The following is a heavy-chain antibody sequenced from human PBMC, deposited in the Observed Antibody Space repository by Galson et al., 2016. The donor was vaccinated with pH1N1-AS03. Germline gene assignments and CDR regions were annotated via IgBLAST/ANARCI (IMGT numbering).Heavy chain of an antibody. Sequence: SETLSLTCTVSGGSIGVSYWSWIRQSPGRGVEWIGYFYYIANTKYNPSLKGRVTISVDTSKNQFSLNLTSVTAADPAVYYCARLSTDWLGRPHYFDPWGQGTLIVVSS. D-gene: IGHD3-9*01. J-gene: IGHJ4*02. V-gene: IGHV4-59*08. CDR2: FYYIANT. CDR3: ARLSTDWLGRPHYFDP. CDR1: GGSIGVSY.